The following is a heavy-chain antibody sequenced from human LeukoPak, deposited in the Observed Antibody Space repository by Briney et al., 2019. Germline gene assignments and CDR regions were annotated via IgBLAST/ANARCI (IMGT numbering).Heavy chain of an antibody. J-gene: IGHJ4*02. Sequence: SETLSLTCTVSGGSVSSSSYYWGWIRQPPGKGLEWIGSVYISGSTYYNPSLKSRVTISVDTSKNHFSLKLSSVTVADTAVYYCARDLRLLWFGALWIWGQGTLVTVSS. CDR1: GGSVSSSSYY. CDR3: ARDLRLLWFGALWI. D-gene: IGHD3-10*01. V-gene: IGHV4-39*02. CDR2: VYISGST.